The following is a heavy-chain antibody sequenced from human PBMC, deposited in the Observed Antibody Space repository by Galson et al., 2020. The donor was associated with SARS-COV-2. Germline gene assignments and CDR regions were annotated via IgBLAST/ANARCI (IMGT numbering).Heavy chain of an antibody. CDR3: ARELNPTYYYDSRGELDY. D-gene: IGHD3-22*01. J-gene: IGHJ4*02. Sequence: ASVQVSCQASGYTLTSYAMHWVRQAPGQRLEWMGWIHAGNGNTKYSQKFQGRVTITRDTSASTAYMELSSLRSEDTAVYYCARELNPTYYYDSRGELDYWGQGTLVTVSS. CDR2: IHAGNGNT. V-gene: IGHV1-3*01. CDR1: GYTLTSYA.